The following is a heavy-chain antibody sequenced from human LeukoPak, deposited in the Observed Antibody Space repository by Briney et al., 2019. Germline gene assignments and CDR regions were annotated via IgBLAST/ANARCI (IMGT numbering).Heavy chain of an antibody. D-gene: IGHD2-15*01. J-gene: IGHJ4*02. CDR3: ARKRLDCSGGSCYGDLDY. Sequence: GGSLRLSCAASGFTFSSYSMNWVRQAPGKGLEWVSYIGSSVGLMDYADSVKGRFTISRDNAKNSLYLQMNSLRDEDTAVYYCARKRLDCSGGSCYGDLDYWGQGTLVTVSS. CDR2: IGSSVGLM. CDR1: GFTFSSYS. V-gene: IGHV3-48*02.